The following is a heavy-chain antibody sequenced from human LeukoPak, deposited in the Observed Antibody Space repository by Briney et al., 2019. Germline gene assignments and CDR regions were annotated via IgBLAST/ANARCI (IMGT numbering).Heavy chain of an antibody. CDR3: ARVYYDSSGYAPYKDYYYYYMDV. CDR2: IIPLFGTA. D-gene: IGHD3-22*01. Sequence: GASVKVSCKASGGTFSSYGISWVRQAPGQGLEWMGGIIPLFGTANYAQKFQGRVTITADESTNTAYMELSSLRSEDTAVYYCARVYYDSSGYAPYKDYYYYYMDVWGKGTTVTISS. V-gene: IGHV1-69*13. J-gene: IGHJ6*03. CDR1: GGTFSSYG.